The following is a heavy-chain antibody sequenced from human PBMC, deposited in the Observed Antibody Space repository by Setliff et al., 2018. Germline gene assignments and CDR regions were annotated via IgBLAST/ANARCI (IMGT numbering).Heavy chain of an antibody. D-gene: IGHD6-19*01. CDR2: IWDDGVKK. V-gene: IGHV3-33*08. J-gene: IGHJ4*02. Sequence: GSLRLSCAASGFTFSTYRMHWVRQAPGKGLEWVAVIWDDGVKKYHADSVKGRFTISRDNSRNTVFLQMTGLRAEDTALYYGTRDPPGSGWSFDYWGQGALVTVSS. CDR1: GFTFSTYR. CDR3: TRDPPGSGWSFDY.